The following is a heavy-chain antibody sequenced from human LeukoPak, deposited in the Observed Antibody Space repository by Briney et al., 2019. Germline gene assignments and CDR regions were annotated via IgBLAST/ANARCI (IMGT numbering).Heavy chain of an antibody. J-gene: IGHJ4*02. V-gene: IGHV4-59*08. CDR3: ARQRYYDSSGYYYRSDLFDY. D-gene: IGHD3-22*01. Sequence: PSETLSLTCTVSGGSTSSDYWSWIRQSPGKGLEWVGYVYNSGDTGKNPSLKSRVTILLDTSKNQCSLKLTSVSAADTAVYYCARQRYYDSSGYYYRSDLFDYWGQGTLVTVSS. CDR1: GGSTSSDY. CDR2: VYNSGDT.